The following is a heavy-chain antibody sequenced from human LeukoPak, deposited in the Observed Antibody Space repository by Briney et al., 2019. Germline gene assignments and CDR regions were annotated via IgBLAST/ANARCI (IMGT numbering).Heavy chain of an antibody. V-gene: IGHV4-39*07. D-gene: IGHD5-18*01. CDR3: ARALPSKTWIQLWLSLRAFDI. CDR1: GGSISSSSYY. J-gene: IGHJ3*02. CDR2: IYYSGST. Sequence: PSETLSLTCTVSGGSISSSSYYWGWIRQPPGKGLEWIGSIYYSGSTYYNPSLKSRVTISVDTSKNQFSLKLSSVTAADTAVYYCARALPSKTWIQLWLSLRAFDIWGQGTMVTVSS.